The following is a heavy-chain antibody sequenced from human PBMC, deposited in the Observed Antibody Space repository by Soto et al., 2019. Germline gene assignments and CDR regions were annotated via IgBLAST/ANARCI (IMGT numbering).Heavy chain of an antibody. Sequence: PGGSLRLSCAAYGFTFSSYAMSWVRQAPGKXLEWVSAISGSGGSTYYADSVKGRFTISRDNSKNTLYLQMNSLRAEDTAVYYCAKSRIVGAPDHYYYGMDVWGQGTTVTVSS. CDR1: GFTFSSYA. CDR2: ISGSGGST. CDR3: AKSRIVGAPDHYYYGMDV. D-gene: IGHD1-26*01. J-gene: IGHJ6*02. V-gene: IGHV3-23*01.